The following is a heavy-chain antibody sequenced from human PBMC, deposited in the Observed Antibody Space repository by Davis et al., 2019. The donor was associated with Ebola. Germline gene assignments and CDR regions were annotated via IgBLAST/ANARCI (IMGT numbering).Heavy chain of an antibody. J-gene: IGHJ4*02. CDR1: GYTFTSYA. V-gene: IGHV1-3*01. CDR2: INAGNGNT. D-gene: IGHD2-8*01. Sequence: ASVKVSCKASGYTFTSYAMHWVRQAPGQRLEWMGWINAGNGNTKYSQKFQGRVTMTTDTSTSTAYMELRSLRSDDTAIYYCARDSFCTYGVCNDRDFDYWGQGTLVTISS. CDR3: ARDSFCTYGVCNDRDFDY.